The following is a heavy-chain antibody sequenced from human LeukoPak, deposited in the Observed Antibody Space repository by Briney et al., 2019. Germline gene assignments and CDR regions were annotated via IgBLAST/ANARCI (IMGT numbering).Heavy chain of an antibody. CDR3: ARRGSSGRSFDY. Sequence: SETLSLTCTVSGGSISNSSYYWGWIRQPPGKRLEWIGSIYYSGSTYYNPSLKSRVTISVDTSKNQFSLKLSSVTAADTAVYYCARRGSSGRSFDYWGQGTLVTVSS. CDR1: GGSISNSSYY. J-gene: IGHJ4*02. CDR2: IYYSGST. D-gene: IGHD3-22*01. V-gene: IGHV4-39*01.